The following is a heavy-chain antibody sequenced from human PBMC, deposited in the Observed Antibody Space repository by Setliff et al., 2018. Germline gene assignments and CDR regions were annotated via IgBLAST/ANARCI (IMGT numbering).Heavy chain of an antibody. CDR3: ARLALTGYDSSGYYYALDYYYYIDV. J-gene: IGHJ6*03. V-gene: IGHV3-48*01. Sequence: LRLSCVASGFTFSSHGMTWVRLAPGKGLEWISYISTSSSTIYNADSVKGRFTISRDNANHSLYLQMNSLRAEDTAVYYCARLALTGYDSSGYYYALDYYYYIDVWGKGTTVTVS. D-gene: IGHD3-22*01. CDR2: ISTSSSTI. CDR1: GFTFSSHG.